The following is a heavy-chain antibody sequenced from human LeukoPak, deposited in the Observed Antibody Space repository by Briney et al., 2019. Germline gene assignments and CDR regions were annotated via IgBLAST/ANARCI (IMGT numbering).Heavy chain of an antibody. CDR1: GGSITHYY. J-gene: IGHJ3*02. V-gene: IGHV4-59*01. D-gene: IGHD1-26*01. CDR3: ATTTSGGDAFDI. Sequence: SETLSLTCTVSGGSITHYYWTWIRQPPGKTLECIGYSYYSGSTKYNPSLKSRVTISVDTSNNQFSLNLRSVTAADTAVYYCATTTSGGDAFDIWGQGTMVTVSS. CDR2: SYYSGST.